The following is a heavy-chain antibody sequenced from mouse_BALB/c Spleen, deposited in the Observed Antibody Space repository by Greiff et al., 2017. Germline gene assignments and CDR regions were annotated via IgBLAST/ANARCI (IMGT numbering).Heavy chain of an antibody. J-gene: IGHJ3*01. CDR1: GYSFTSYW. V-gene: IGHV1S127*01. CDR2: IDPSDSET. D-gene: IGHD2-2*01. CDR3: ARSLYGYEAY. Sequence: QVQLQQSGPQLVRPGASVKISCKASGYSFTSYWMHWVKQRPGQGLEWIGMIDPSDSETRLNQKFKDKATLTVDKSSSTAYMQLSSPTSEDSAVYYCARSLYGYEAYWGQGTLVTVSA.